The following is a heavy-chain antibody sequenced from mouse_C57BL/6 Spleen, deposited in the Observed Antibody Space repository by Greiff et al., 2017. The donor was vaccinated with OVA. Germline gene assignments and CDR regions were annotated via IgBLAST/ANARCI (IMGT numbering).Heavy chain of an antibody. CDR2: INPNNGGT. CDR1: GYTFTDYN. V-gene: IGHV1-22*01. D-gene: IGHD1-1*01. Sequence: EVQLQQSGPELVKPGASVKMSCKASGYTFTDYNMHWVKQSHGKSLEWIGYINPNNGGTSYNQKFKGKATLTVNKSSSTAYMELRSLTSEDSAVYYGARDYGSSQDAMDYWGQGTSVTVSS. J-gene: IGHJ4*01. CDR3: ARDYGSSQDAMDY.